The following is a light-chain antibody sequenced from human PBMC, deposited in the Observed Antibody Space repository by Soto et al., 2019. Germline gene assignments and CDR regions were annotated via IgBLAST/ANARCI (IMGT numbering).Light chain of an antibody. CDR2: DAS. CDR3: QQYNSYSIT. J-gene: IGKJ5*01. Sequence: EIVMTQSPATLSVSPGERATLSCRASESVSSKLVWYQKKPGQAPRLLIHDASTRATGIPARFSGSGSGTEFILTISSVESEDFAIYYCQQYNSYSITFGQGTRLEI. V-gene: IGKV3-15*01. CDR1: ESVSSK.